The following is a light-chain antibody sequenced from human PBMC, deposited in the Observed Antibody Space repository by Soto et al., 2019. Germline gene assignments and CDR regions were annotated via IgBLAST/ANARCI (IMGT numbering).Light chain of an antibody. CDR2: QVT. CDR3: SSYTGSTNYV. Sequence: LTQPASVPGSPGQSITISCTGTSSDVGIYNYVSWYQQHPGKAPKLMIYQVTNRPSGVSNRFSGSKSGNTASLTISGLQAEDEADYYCSSYTGSTNYVFGTGTKVTVL. V-gene: IGLV2-14*01. CDR1: SSDVGIYNY. J-gene: IGLJ1*01.